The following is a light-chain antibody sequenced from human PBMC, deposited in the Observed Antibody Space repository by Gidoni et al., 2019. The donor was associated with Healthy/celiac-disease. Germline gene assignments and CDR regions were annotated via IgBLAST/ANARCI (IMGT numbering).Light chain of an antibody. J-gene: IGKJ1*01. V-gene: IGKV1-39*01. Sequence: IQRTPSPSSLSASVGDRVTITSRASQSIRSYLNWYQQKPGKAPKLLIYAASSLQSGVPSRFSGSGSGTDFTLTISSLQPEDFATYYCQQSYSTPQTFXQXTKVEIK. CDR2: AAS. CDR1: QSIRSY. CDR3: QQSYSTPQT.